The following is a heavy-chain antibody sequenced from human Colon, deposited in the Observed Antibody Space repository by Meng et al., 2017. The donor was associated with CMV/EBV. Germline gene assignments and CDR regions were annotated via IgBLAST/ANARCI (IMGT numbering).Heavy chain of an antibody. J-gene: IGHJ4*02. CDR1: GYTFTANH. CDR3: VRESWYFDF. CDR2: IDPQDGGT. Sequence: QRVPAGTEGKNPVAPLKGSCHTAGYTFTANHLHWVRQAPGQGLEWMGWIDPQDGGTYFAQKFQDRVTLTRDTSITTAYMELSGLTSDDTAIYYCVRESWYFDFWGEGTLVTVSS. V-gene: IGHV1-2*02. D-gene: IGHD6-13*01.